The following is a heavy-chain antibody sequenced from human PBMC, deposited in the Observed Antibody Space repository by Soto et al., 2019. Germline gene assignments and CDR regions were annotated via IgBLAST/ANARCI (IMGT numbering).Heavy chain of an antibody. D-gene: IGHD3-22*01. CDR1: VFTFDDYP. Sequence: PVGSLRLSCASSVFTFDDYPMHCVRQSPGKGLEWVSGISWNSGSIGYADSVKGRFTISRDNAKNSLYLQMNSLRAEDTALYYCAKDLRIVNVRAFEYWGQGTLVIVSS. CDR2: ISWNSGSI. J-gene: IGHJ4*02. V-gene: IGHV3-9*01. CDR3: AKDLRIVNVRAFEY.